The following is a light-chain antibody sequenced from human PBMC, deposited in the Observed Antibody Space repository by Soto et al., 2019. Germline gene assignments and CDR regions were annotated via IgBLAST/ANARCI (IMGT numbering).Light chain of an antibody. CDR1: SSDVGGYNY. CDR3: SSYTRISTYV. Sequence: QSVLTQPASVSGSLGQSITISCTGTSSDVGGYNYVSWYQQHPGKAPKVIIYEVSNRPSGVSNRFFGSKSGNTASLTISGLQPEDEADYYCSSYTRISTYVFGTATKVTVL. V-gene: IGLV2-14*01. CDR2: EVS. J-gene: IGLJ1*01.